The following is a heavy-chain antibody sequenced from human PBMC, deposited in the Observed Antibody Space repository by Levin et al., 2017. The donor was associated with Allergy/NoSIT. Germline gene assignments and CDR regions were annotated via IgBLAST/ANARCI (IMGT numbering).Heavy chain of an antibody. CDR3: AKVSRTTVTTRDAFDI. D-gene: IGHD4-17*01. CDR2: ISGGGST. Sequence: GGSLRLSCAASGFTFSSDAMSWVRLAPGKGLEWVSGISGGGSTYYADSVKGRFTISRDNSKNTLYLQMNSLRAEDTAVYYCAKVSRTTVTTRDAFDIWGQGTMVTVSS. J-gene: IGHJ3*02. V-gene: IGHV3-23*01. CDR1: GFTFSSDA.